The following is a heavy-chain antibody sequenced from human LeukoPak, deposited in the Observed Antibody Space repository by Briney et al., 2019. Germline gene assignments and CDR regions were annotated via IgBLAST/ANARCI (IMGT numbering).Heavy chain of an antibody. CDR1: GYTFTGYY. Sequence: ASVKVSCKASGYTFTGYYMHWVRQAPGQGLEWMGWINPNSGGTNYAQKFQGRVTMTRDTSISTAYMELSRLRSDDTAVYYCARDRALIYCSSTSCYTGDAFDIWGQGTMVTVSS. J-gene: IGHJ3*02. V-gene: IGHV1-2*02. CDR2: INPNSGGT. D-gene: IGHD2-2*02. CDR3: ARDRALIYCSSTSCYTGDAFDI.